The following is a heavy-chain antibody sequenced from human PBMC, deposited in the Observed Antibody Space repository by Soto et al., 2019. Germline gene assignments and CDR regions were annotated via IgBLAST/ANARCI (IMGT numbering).Heavy chain of an antibody. D-gene: IGHD2-15*01. CDR1: GFTVSSNY. V-gene: IGHV3-53*01. J-gene: IGHJ3*01. Sequence: GGSLRLSCAVSGFTVSSNYMTWFRQAPGKGLEWVSVLFGGGTTYYADSVKGRFTISRDNSKNTLYLQMNSLSAEDTGIYYCARGVVVAGAAQYAFDLWGQGTMVTVSS. CDR3: ARGVVVAGAAQYAFDL. CDR2: LFGGGTT.